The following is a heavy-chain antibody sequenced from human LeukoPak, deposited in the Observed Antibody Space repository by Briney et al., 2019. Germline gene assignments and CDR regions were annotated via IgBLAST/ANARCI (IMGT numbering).Heavy chain of an antibody. CDR1: GYTFNNYN. J-gene: IGHJ4*02. V-gene: IGHV1-18*04. Sequence: ASVKVSCKTSGYTFNNYNIHWVRQAPGQGPEWVGWINPYNENTNYAQDFQGRVTMTTDTSTSTAYMELRSLRSDDTAVYYCARAPKELVRNYPRSDYWGQGTLVTVSS. CDR3: ARAPKELVRNYPRSDY. D-gene: IGHD1-7*01. CDR2: INPYNENT.